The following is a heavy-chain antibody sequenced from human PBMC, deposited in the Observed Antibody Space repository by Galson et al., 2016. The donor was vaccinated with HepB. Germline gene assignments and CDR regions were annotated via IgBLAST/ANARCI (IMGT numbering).Heavy chain of an antibody. CDR3: ARGAKSGWFDFWFDP. V-gene: IGHV4-61*02. CDR1: GGSISSGNSY. J-gene: IGHJ5*02. D-gene: IGHD6-19*01. Sequence: TLSLTCTVSGGSISSGNSYWTWIRQPAGKGLEWIGRIFITGSTNSNPSLKSRVTISVDPSKNQFSLKLRSVTAADTAVYYCARGAKSGWFDFWFDPWGHGTLVTVSS. CDR2: IFITGST.